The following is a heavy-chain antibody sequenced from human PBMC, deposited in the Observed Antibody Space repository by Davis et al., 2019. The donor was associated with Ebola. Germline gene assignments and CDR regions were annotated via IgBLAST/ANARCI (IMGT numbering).Heavy chain of an antibody. V-gene: IGHV2-26*01. J-gene: IGHJ4*02. CDR1: GGSITSYYW. Sequence: ETLSLTCTVSGGSITSYYWSWIRQPPGKALEWLAHIFSNDEKSYSTSLKSSLTISKDTSKNQVVLTMTNMDPVDTATYYCAHRLTAYNWMYGTFDYWGQGTLVTVSS. CDR3: AHRLTAYNWMYGTFDY. D-gene: IGHD1-20*01. CDR2: IFSNDEK.